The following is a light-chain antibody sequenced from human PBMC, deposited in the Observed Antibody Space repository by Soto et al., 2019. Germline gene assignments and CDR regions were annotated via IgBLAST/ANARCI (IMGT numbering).Light chain of an antibody. CDR1: QSISSW. V-gene: IGKV1-5*01. CDR3: QQYKSYWT. CDR2: DAS. J-gene: IGKJ1*01. Sequence: DIQMTQSTSTLSASVGVRVTITCRASQSISSWLAWYQQKPGKAPKLLIYDASSLESGVPSRFSGSGSGTEFTLTISSLQPDDFATYYCQQYKSYWTFCQGTKMDIK.